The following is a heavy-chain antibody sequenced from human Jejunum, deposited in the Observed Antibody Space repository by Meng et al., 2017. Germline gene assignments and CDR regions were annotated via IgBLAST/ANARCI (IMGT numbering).Heavy chain of an antibody. CDR1: GFTFRSYA. CDR2: ISATSGDT. Sequence: GESLKISCVASGFTFRSYAMSWVRQAPGKGLEWVSAISATSGDTYYADSMKGRFSISRDNSKNTLYLQLSSLRGDDTAVYYCAKYGDPSGYFDYWGQGTRVTGAS. CDR3: AKYGDPSGYFDY. D-gene: IGHD4-17*01. J-gene: IGHJ4*02. V-gene: IGHV3-23*01.